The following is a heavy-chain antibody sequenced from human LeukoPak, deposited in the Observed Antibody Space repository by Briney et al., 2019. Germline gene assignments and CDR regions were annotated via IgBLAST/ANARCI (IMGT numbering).Heavy chain of an antibody. Sequence: ASVKVSCKASRYTFTSYGISWVRQAPGQGLEWMGWISAYNGNTNYAQKLQGRVTMTTDTSTSTAYMELRSLRSDDTAVYYCARDSSGYYVSRAPDYWGQGTLVTVSS. J-gene: IGHJ4*02. D-gene: IGHD3-22*01. CDR2: ISAYNGNT. CDR3: ARDSSGYYVSRAPDY. V-gene: IGHV1-18*01. CDR1: RYTFTSYG.